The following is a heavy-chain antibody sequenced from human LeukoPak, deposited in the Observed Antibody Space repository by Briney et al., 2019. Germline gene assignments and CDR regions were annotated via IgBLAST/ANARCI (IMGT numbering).Heavy chain of an antibody. CDR2: IREAGGTT. J-gene: IGHJ4*02. V-gene: IGHV3-23*01. CDR1: GFTFSNYS. CDR3: AKGRGTTVAAAANY. D-gene: IGHD4-23*01. Sequence: GGSLRLSCAASGFTFSNYSMSWVRQAPGKGLEWVSTIREAGGTTYYADSVKGRFTISRDNSKNTLFLQFNSLRADDTAVYYCAKGRGTTVAAAANYWGQGTLVTVSS.